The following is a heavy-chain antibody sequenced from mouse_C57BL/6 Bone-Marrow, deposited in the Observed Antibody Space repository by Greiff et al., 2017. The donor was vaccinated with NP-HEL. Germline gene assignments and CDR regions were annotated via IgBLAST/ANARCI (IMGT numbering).Heavy chain of an antibody. J-gene: IGHJ4*01. CDR2: ISDGGSYT. CDR3: ARDRDYGSKYAMDY. V-gene: IGHV5-4*01. Sequence: DVQLVESGGGLVKPGGSLKLSCAASGFTFSSYAMSWVRQTPEKRLEWVATISDGGSYTYYPDNVKGRFTISRDNAKNNLYLQMSHLKSEDTAMYYCARDRDYGSKYAMDYWGQGTSVTVSS. CDR1: GFTFSSYA. D-gene: IGHD1-1*01.